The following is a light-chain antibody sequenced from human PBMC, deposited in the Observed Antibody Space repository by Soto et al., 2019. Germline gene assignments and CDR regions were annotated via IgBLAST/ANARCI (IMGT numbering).Light chain of an antibody. CDR1: SSDVGGYNY. CDR2: EVS. Sequence: QSVLTQPPSASGSPGQSVTISSTGTSSDVGGYNYVSWYQQHPGKAPKLMIYEVSKRPSGVPDRFSGSKSGNTASLTVSGLQAEDEADYYCSSYAGSNNLNVFGTGTKLTVL. J-gene: IGLJ1*01. V-gene: IGLV2-8*01. CDR3: SSYAGSNNLNV.